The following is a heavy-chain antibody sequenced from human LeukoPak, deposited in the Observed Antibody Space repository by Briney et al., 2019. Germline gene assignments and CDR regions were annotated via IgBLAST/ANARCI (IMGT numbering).Heavy chain of an antibody. J-gene: IGHJ5*02. V-gene: IGHV4-39*01. CDR3: ASVKEVDDGHLPT. Sequence: SETLSLTCSVSGASLSSYTYYWAWIRQPPGKGLEWIANMYNSGTTYYNSSLRSRVTISIDTSMNQVSLKLTAVTAADTAVYYCASVKEVDDGHLPTWGQGTLVTVSS. CDR2: MYNSGTT. CDR1: GASLSSYTYY. D-gene: IGHD5/OR15-5a*01.